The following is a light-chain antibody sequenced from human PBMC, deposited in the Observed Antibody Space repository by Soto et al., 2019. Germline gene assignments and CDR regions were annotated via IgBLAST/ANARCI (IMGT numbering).Light chain of an antibody. CDR3: QHHNTSPRT. J-gene: IGKJ1*01. CDR2: DAS. CDR1: QGIGNE. V-gene: IGKV1-17*01. Sequence: DIQMTQSPSSLSASVGDRVTMTCRASQGIGNELGWYQQKPGKAPQRLIYDASSLQSGVPSRFSGSGSGTESTLSISPLPPEDYATFYCQHHNTSPRTSGHGTRVQIK.